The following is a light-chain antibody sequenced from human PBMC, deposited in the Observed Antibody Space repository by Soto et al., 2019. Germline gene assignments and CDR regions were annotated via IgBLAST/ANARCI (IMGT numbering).Light chain of an antibody. Sequence: EVVLTQSPVTLSLSPGERATLSCRASQSFRGLLAWYQQKPGQAPRLLIYDASNRATGIPARFSGSGSETDFTLTIRSLEPEDFAVYYCQQRSNWPPEATFGQGTKLEIK. CDR3: QQRSNWPPEAT. J-gene: IGKJ2*01. V-gene: IGKV3-11*01. CDR2: DAS. CDR1: QSFRGL.